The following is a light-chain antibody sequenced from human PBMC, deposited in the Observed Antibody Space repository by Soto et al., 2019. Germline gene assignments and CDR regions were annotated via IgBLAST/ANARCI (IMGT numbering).Light chain of an antibody. J-gene: IGKJ3*01. CDR2: ATS. CDR1: QDITYW. CDR3: QQSKSFPLT. Sequence: DIQMTQSPSSVSASVGDRVTITCRASQDITYWLAWYQQKPGKPPRFLIYATSNLQRGVPSRFSGSGSGTEFTLTISSLQAEDFATYYCQQSKSFPLTFGHGTRVDIK. V-gene: IGKV1-12*01.